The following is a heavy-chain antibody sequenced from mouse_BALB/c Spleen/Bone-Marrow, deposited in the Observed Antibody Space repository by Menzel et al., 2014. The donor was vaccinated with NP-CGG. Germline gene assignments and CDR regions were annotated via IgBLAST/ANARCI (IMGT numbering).Heavy chain of an antibody. Sequence: VQLQQSGPELVKPGASVKVSCKASGYAFTNYNMYWVRQSHGKSLEWIGYIDPYNGGTSYNQNFKGKATLTADKSSNTAYMQLSSLTSEDSAVYYCASGNPFAYWGQGTLVTVSA. CDR2: IDPYNGGT. D-gene: IGHD2-1*01. J-gene: IGHJ3*01. CDR3: ASGNPFAY. V-gene: IGHV1S135*01. CDR1: GYAFTNYN.